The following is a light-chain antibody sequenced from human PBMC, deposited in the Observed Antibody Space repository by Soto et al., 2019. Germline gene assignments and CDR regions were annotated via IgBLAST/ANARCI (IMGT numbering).Light chain of an antibody. Sequence: EIVLTQSPGTLSLSPGERATLSCRASKSVSSNYLAWYQQHPGQAPRLLIFGASNRATGIPDRFSGSGSGTDFTLTISRLEPEDFAVYYCQRYDNTPRTFGQGTKVEIK. CDR3: QRYDNTPRT. J-gene: IGKJ1*01. CDR1: KSVSSNY. V-gene: IGKV3-20*01. CDR2: GAS.